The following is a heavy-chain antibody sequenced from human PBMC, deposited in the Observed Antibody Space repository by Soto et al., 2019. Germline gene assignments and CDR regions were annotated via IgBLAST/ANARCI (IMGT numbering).Heavy chain of an antibody. CDR3: VREGTMAPQGCEK. V-gene: IGHV3-30*09. CDR1: GFTFSRFS. J-gene: IGHJ6*04. Sequence: WGSLRLSCAASGFTFSRFSMHWVRQAPGKGLEWVAFISYDGISKYYADSVKGRFAISRDNSKNTLYLQIYSLRPEDTAVYYPVREGTMAPQGCEKWGKEYMVSVSS. CDR2: ISYDGISK. D-gene: IGHD2-8*01.